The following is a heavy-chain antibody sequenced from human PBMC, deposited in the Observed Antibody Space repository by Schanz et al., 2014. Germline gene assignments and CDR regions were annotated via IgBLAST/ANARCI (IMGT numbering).Heavy chain of an antibody. J-gene: IGHJ4*02. D-gene: IGHD6-19*01. Sequence: VQLVESGGYLVQPGGSLRLSCAAYGFTLSSYAMHWVRQAPGKGLEWVAVISYDGSNKYYADSVKGRFTISRDNSKNTLYLQMNRLRAEDTALYYCAIIGVMVAVAGTRADYWGQGTLVTVSS. V-gene: IGHV3-30-3*01. CDR2: ISYDGSNK. CDR1: GFTLSSYA. CDR3: AIIGVMVAVAGTRADY.